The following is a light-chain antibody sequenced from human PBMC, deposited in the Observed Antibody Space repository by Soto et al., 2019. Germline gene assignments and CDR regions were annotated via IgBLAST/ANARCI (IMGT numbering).Light chain of an antibody. J-gene: IGLJ3*02. CDR1: SSDIGGYKY. Sequence: QSVLTQPASVSGSPGQSITISCTGTSSDIGGYKYVSWYQQHPGKAPKLIIFEVSNRPSGVSDRFSGSNSGNTASLTISGLQAEDEADYYCTSYSRYSVLVFGGGTKVTDL. V-gene: IGLV2-14*01. CDR3: TSYSRYSVLV. CDR2: EVS.